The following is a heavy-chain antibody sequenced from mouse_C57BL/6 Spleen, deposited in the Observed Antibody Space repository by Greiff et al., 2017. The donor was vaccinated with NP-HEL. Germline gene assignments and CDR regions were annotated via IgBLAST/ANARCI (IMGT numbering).Heavy chain of an antibody. CDR1: GYTFTSYW. Sequence: QVQLQQSGAELVRPGSSVKLSCKASGYTFTSYWMHWVKQRPVQGLEWIGNIDPSDSETHYNQKFKDKATLTVDKSSSTAYLQLSSLTSEDSAVYYCAGRGTGDSDDWGQGTTVTVAS. CDR2: IDPSDSET. V-gene: IGHV1-52*01. CDR3: AGRGTGDSDD. J-gene: IGHJ2*01.